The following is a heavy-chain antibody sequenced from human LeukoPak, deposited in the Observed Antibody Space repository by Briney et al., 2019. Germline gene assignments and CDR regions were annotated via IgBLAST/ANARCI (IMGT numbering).Heavy chain of an antibody. V-gene: IGHV1-24*01. CDR1: GYTLTELA. Sequence: ASVKVSCKVSGYTLTELAMHWVRQAPGKGLERMGGFDPEQGETIYAQKFQGRVTMTEDTSTDTAYMELSSLRSEDTDVDYCATWGVVAARVAFDIWGQGTMVTVSS. CDR2: FDPEQGET. J-gene: IGHJ3*02. CDR3: ATWGVVAARVAFDI. D-gene: IGHD2-15*01.